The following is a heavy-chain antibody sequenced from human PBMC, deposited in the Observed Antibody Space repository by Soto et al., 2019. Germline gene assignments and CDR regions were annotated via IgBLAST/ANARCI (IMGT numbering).Heavy chain of an antibody. D-gene: IGHD2-15*01. Sequence: ASVKVSCKASGYTFTSYGISWVRQAPGQGLEWMGWISAYNGNTNYAQKLQGRVTMTTDTSTSTAYMELRSLRSDDTAVYYCARDMGVVVAANPSDYWGQGTLVTVSS. V-gene: IGHV1-18*01. CDR1: GYTFTSYG. CDR2: ISAYNGNT. J-gene: IGHJ4*02. CDR3: ARDMGVVVAANPSDY.